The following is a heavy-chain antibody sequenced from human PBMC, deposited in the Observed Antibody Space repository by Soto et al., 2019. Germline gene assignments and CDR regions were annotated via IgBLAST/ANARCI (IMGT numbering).Heavy chain of an antibody. CDR3: APRQRTVVVGAPFDL. CDR1: GVSLTTSGVG. J-gene: IGHJ4*02. Sequence: QITLRESGPTLVQPTQTLTLTCTLSGVSLTTSGVGVGWIRQPPGKALEWLALIYWDDDKPFSPSLKSRLAITRDTSKNQLVMTMTDMAPVDTAIYYCAPRQRTVVVGAPFDLWGQGSQVTVSS. D-gene: IGHD2-15*01. V-gene: IGHV2-5*02. CDR2: IYWDDDK.